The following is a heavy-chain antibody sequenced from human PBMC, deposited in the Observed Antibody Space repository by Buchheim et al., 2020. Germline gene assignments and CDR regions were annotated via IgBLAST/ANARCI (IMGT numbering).Heavy chain of an antibody. CDR1: GYSFINYW. CDR3: VRSSAYQYASSSDKPDY. CDR2: INPGDSDT. Sequence: EVQLVQSGAEVKKPGESLKISCKGSGYSFINYWIGWVRQMPGKGLEWMGVINPGDSDTRYSPSFQGQVTVSADKSISTAYLQWSSLKASDTAMYYCVRSSAYQYASSSDKPDYWGQGTL. V-gene: IGHV5-51*01. D-gene: IGHD3-22*01. J-gene: IGHJ4*02.